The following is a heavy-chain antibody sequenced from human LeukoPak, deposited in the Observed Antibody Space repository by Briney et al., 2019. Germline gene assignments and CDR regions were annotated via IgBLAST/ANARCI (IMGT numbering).Heavy chain of an antibody. D-gene: IGHD1-26*01. CDR1: GYTFTYFW. V-gene: IGHV5-51*01. Sequence: GESLKISCKASGYTFTYFWIGWVRQMPGKGLEWVGIVYPSDSVIRYSPSFEGQVRISADKSISTAYLQWTSLRASDTATYYCARLIGGGRNWLDPWGQGTQVTVSS. CDR2: VYPSDSVI. CDR3: ARLIGGGRNWLDP. J-gene: IGHJ5*02.